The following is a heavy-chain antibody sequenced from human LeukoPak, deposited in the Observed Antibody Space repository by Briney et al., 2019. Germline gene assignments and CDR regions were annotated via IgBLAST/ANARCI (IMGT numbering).Heavy chain of an antibody. J-gene: IGHJ4*02. CDR1: GFTFSSYD. Sequence: GGSLRLSCEASGFTFSSYDMNWVRQAPGKGLEWVSSISSSSTYIYYADSVKGRFTISRDNAKNSLYLQMNSLRAEDTAVYYCATTPPGYSYGFVYYWGQGTLVTVSS. D-gene: IGHD5-18*01. CDR3: ATTPPGYSYGFVYY. CDR2: ISSSSTYI. V-gene: IGHV3-21*01.